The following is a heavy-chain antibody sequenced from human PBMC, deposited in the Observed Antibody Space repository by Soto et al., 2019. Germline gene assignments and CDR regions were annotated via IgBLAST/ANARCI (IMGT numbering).Heavy chain of an antibody. J-gene: IGHJ4*02. CDR2: IKTKPDDGTI. CDR1: GLIFSDVW. CDR3: TTSNLGVDF. D-gene: IGHD1-1*01. Sequence: LGLSCAASGLIFSDVWMTWVRQAPGKGLEWVGRIKTKPDDGTIDYAAPVRGRFTISRDDSKNTLYLQMTSLTPDDTGVYYCTTSNLGVDFWGPGTLVTVSS. V-gene: IGHV3-15*01.